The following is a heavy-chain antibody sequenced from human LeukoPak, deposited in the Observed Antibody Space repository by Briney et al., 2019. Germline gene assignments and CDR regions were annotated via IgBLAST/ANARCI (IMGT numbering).Heavy chain of an antibody. CDR3: ARGPLRLGELSLAVFAFDI. D-gene: IGHD3-16*02. CDR1: GGSFSGCY. Sequence: SETLSLTCAVYGGSFSGCYWSWIRQPPGKGLEWIGEINHSGSTNYNPSLKSRVTISVDTSKNQFSLKLSSVTAADTAVYYCARGPLRLGELSLAVFAFDIWGQGTMVTVSS. V-gene: IGHV4-34*01. CDR2: INHSGST. J-gene: IGHJ3*02.